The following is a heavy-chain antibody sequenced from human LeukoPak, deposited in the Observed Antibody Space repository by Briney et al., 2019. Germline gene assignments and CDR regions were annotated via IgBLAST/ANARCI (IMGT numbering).Heavy chain of an antibody. D-gene: IGHD3-22*01. CDR2: ISYDGSNK. V-gene: IGHV3-30-3*01. Sequence: PGGSLRLSCAASGFAFISYAVHWVRQAPGKGLEWVALISYDGSNKYYADSVKGRFTISRDNSKNTLYLQMNSLRAEDTAVYYCARGDPHYYDSSGYSPFDYWGQGTLVTVSS. CDR1: GFAFISYA. CDR3: ARGDPHYYDSSGYSPFDY. J-gene: IGHJ4*02.